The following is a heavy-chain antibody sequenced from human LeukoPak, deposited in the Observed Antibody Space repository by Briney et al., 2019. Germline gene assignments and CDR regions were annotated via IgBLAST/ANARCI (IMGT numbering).Heavy chain of an antibody. D-gene: IGHD3-22*01. V-gene: IGHV3-23*01. CDR3: ASHYYYDRWESDY. CDR1: GFTFSTYW. J-gene: IGHJ4*02. Sequence: PGGSLRLSCGASGFTFSTYWMHWVRQAPGKGLEWVSAIIGSGGSTYYADSVKGRFTISRDNSKNTLYLQMNSLRAEDTAVYYCASHYYYDRWESDYWGQGTLVTVSS. CDR2: IIGSGGST.